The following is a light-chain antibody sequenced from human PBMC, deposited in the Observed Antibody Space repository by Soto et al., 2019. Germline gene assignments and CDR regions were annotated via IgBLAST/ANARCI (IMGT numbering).Light chain of an antibody. J-gene: IGKJ1*01. CDR3: QQYNSYDMWS. V-gene: IGKV1-5*01. Sequence: EIQMTQSPSTLSAYVGDRVTITCRASQGISKWLAWYQQKPGKAPKLLIYGASSLENGVPSRFSGSGSGTEFTLTISSLQPDDFATYFCQQYNSYDMWSFGQGTKVDIK. CDR2: GAS. CDR1: QGISKW.